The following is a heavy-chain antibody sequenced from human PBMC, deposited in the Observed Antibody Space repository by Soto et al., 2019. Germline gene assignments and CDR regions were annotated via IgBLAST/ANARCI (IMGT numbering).Heavy chain of an antibody. CDR2: ISHSGNT. D-gene: IGHD3-22*01. CDR3: ARQNYYNTTGYYYAFDY. J-gene: IGHJ4*02. CDR1: GGSISSHY. Sequence: ASETLSLTCAVSGGSISSHYWSWIRQPPGKGLEWIGCISHSGNTNYNPSLKSRVTISVDTSKNHFSLKLSSVTAADTAMYYFARQNYYNTTGYYYAFDYWGQGALVTVSS. V-gene: IGHV4-59*11.